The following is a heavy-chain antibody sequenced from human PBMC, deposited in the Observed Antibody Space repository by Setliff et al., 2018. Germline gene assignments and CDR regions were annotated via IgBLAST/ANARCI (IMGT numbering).Heavy chain of an antibody. J-gene: IGHJ5*02. CDR1: GGSISSGGYY. CDR3: AGNNAHLEWLFAWFDP. D-gene: IGHD3-3*01. CDR2: IYYSGST. Sequence: SETLSLTCTVSGGSISSGGYYWSWIRQHPGKGLEWIGYIYYSGSTYYNPSLKSRVTISVDTSKNQFSLKLSSVTAADTAVYYCAGNNAHLEWLFAWFDPWGQGTLVIVSS. V-gene: IGHV4-31*03.